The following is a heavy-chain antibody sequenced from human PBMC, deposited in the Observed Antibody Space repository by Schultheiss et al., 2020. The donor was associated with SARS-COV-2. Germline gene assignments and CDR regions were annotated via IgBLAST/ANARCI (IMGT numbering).Heavy chain of an antibody. Sequence: SVKVSCKASGYTFTGYYMHWVRQAPGQGLEWMGRIIPILGIANYAQKFQGRVTITADESTSTAYMELSSLRSEDTAVYYCARGAGYCSGGSCYGFGWFDPWGQGTLVTVSS. CDR2: IIPILGIA. CDR3: ARGAGYCSGGSCYGFGWFDP. D-gene: IGHD2-15*01. J-gene: IGHJ5*02. CDR1: GYTFTGYY. V-gene: IGHV1-69*04.